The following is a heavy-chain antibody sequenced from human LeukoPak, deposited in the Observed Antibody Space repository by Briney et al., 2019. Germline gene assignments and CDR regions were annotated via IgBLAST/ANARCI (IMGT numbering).Heavy chain of an antibody. V-gene: IGHV3-30*04. CDR2: ISYDGSNQ. CDR3: AREASDAFDI. CDR1: GFTFSSYA. J-gene: IGHJ3*02. Sequence: GGSLRLSCAASGFTFSSYAMDWVRQAPGKGLEWVAVISYDGSNQHKADSVRGRFTISRDNSKNTLFLQMNSLRAEDTAVYYCAREASDAFDIWGQGTMVTVSS.